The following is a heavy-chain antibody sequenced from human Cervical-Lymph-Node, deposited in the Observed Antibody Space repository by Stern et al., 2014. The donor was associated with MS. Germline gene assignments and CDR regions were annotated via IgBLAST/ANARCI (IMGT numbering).Heavy chain of an antibody. Sequence: EVQLVESGGGLVQPGGSLRLSCAASGFTFRSYGMNWVRQAPGKGLEWISYISSSSSLTYYADSVKGRITISRDNAKDSLYLQMNSLGDEDTAVYFCARDYYDNRNYSPFDYWGQGTLVTVSS. CDR3: ARDYYDNRNYSPFDY. J-gene: IGHJ4*02. CDR2: ISSSSSLT. V-gene: IGHV3-48*02. D-gene: IGHD3-22*01. CDR1: GFTFRSYG.